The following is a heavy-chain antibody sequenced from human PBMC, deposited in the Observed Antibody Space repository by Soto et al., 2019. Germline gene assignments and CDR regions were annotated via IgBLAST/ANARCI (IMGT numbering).Heavy chain of an antibody. D-gene: IGHD3-3*01. J-gene: IGHJ6*02. CDR2: IYYSGST. CDR3: AGVLGAYYYFWSGYRSEYYSYGMDV. CDR1: GGSISSYY. Sequence: SETLSLTCTVSGGSISSYYWSWIRQPPGKGLEWIGYIYYSGSTNYNPSLKSRVTISVDTSKNQFSLKLSSVTAADTAVYYCAGVLGAYYYFWSGYRSEYYSYGMDVWGQGTTVTVSS. V-gene: IGHV4-59*01.